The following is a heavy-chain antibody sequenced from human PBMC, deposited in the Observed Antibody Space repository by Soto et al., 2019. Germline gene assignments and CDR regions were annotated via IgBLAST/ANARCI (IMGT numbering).Heavy chain of an antibody. CDR2: IYHMGVT. J-gene: IGHJ5*01. V-gene: IGHV4-59*03. D-gene: IGHD5-12*01. CDR1: GASLNSDY. Sequence: SAALSLTCTVSGASLNSDYCSWIRQSPGKGQEWIGYIYHMGVTDYNPSLNSRVTISLDKSKIQFPLNLRSVTAADTAGYFCARSTYKSGFSWVESWGQVPRDTV. CDR3: ARSTYKSGFSWVES.